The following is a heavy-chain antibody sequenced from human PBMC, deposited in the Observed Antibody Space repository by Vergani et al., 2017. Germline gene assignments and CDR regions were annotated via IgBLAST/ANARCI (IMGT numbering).Heavy chain of an antibody. Sequence: EVQLLESGGGLVQPGGSLRLSCAASGFTFSSYAMSWVRQAPGKGLEWVSAISGSGGSTYYADSVKGRFTISRDNSKNTRYLQMNSLRAEDTAVYYCAKVGINGDYGDYWGQGTLVTVSS. J-gene: IGHJ4*02. V-gene: IGHV3-23*01. D-gene: IGHD4-17*01. CDR3: AKVGINGDYGDY. CDR1: GFTFSSYA. CDR2: ISGSGGST.